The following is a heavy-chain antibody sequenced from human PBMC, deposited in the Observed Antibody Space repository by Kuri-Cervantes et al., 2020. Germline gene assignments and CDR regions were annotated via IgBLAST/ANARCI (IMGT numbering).Heavy chain of an antibody. CDR2: TYSGGST. CDR1: GFTVSSNY. J-gene: IGHJ4*02. D-gene: IGHD3-22*01. Sequence: ETLSLTCAASGFTVSSNYMSWVRQAPGKGLEWVSVTYSGGSTYYADSVKGRFTISRDNSKNTLYLQMNSLRAEDTAVYYCARLVDSSRGPCFDYWGQGTLVTVSS. V-gene: IGHV3-53*01. CDR3: ARLVDSSRGPCFDY.